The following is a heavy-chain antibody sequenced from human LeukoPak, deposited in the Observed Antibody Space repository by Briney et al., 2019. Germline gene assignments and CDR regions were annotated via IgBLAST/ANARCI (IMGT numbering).Heavy chain of an antibody. Sequence: PGRSLRLSCAASGFTFSSYGMHWVRQAPGKGLEWVAVISYDGSNKYYADSVKGRFTISRDNSKNTLYLQMNSPRAEDTAVYYCAKDRRIIVVVPAAINYYYGMDVWGKGTTVTVSS. CDR3: AKDRRIIVVVPAAINYYYGMDV. V-gene: IGHV3-30*18. CDR2: ISYDGSNK. CDR1: GFTFSSYG. J-gene: IGHJ6*04. D-gene: IGHD2-2*01.